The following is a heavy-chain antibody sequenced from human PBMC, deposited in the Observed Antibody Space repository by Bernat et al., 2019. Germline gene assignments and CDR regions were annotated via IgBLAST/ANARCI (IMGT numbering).Heavy chain of an antibody. Sequence: EVQLVESGGGLVQPGGSLRLSCAASGFTVSSNYMSWVRQAPGKGLEWVSVIYSGGSTYYADSVKGRFTISRDKSKNTLYLQMNSLRAEDTAVYYCARDEGGYDSSLLGYWGQGTLVTVSS. D-gene: IGHD3-22*01. V-gene: IGHV3-66*01. CDR1: GFTVSSNY. J-gene: IGHJ4*02. CDR2: IYSGGST. CDR3: ARDEGGYDSSLLGY.